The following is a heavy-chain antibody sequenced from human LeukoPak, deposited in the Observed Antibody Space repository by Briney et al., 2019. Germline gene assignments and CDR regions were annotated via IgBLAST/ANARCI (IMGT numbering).Heavy chain of an antibody. D-gene: IGHD3-10*01. CDR2: IIPIFGTA. J-gene: IGHJ4*02. CDR1: GGTFSSYA. V-gene: IGHV1-69*13. Sequence: ASVKVSCKASGGTFSSYAISWVRQAPGQGLEWMGGIIPIFGTANYAQKFQGRVTITADESTSTAYMELSSLRSEDTAVYYCARVRGQLGELSYYFDYWGQGTLVTVSS. CDR3: ARVRGQLGELSYYFDY.